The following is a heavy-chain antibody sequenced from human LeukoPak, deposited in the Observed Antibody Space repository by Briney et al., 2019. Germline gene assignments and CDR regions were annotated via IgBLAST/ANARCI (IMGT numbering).Heavy chain of an antibody. D-gene: IGHD4-17*01. CDR1: GFTFTSYW. Sequence: GGSLRLSCAASGFTFTSYWMNWVRQAPGKGLEWVANIKQDESEKYYVDSVKGRFAISRDNARNSLYLQMSSLRAEDTAVYYCARQNYGDAHDYWGQGTLVTVSS. CDR2: IKQDESEK. J-gene: IGHJ4*02. V-gene: IGHV3-7*01. CDR3: ARQNYGDAHDY.